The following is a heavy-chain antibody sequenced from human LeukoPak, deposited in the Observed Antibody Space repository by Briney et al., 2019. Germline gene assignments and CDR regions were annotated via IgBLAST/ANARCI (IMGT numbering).Heavy chain of an antibody. CDR3: AGYDSSGFYYYGTDV. V-gene: IGHV3-23*01. J-gene: IGHJ6*02. CDR1: GFTFSSYA. CDR2: ISGSGGST. Sequence: GGSLRLSCAASGFTFSSYAMSWVRQAPGKGLEWVSAISGSGGSTYYADSVKGRFTISRDNSKNTLYLQMNSLRAEDTAVYYCAGYDSSGFYYYGTDVWGQGTTVTVSS. D-gene: IGHD3-22*01.